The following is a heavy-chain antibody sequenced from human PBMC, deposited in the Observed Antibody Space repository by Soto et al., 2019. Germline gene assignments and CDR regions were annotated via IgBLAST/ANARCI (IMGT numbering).Heavy chain of an antibody. CDR2: ISSSSSYI. CDR1: GFTFSSYS. V-gene: IGHV3-21*01. Sequence: GGSLRLSCAASGFTFSSYSMNWVRQAPGKGLEWVSSISSSSSYIYYADSVKGRFTISRDNAKNSLYLQMNSLRAEDTAAYYCAKDPRPPASSVAFDIWGQGTMVTVSS. CDR3: AKDPRPPASSVAFDI. D-gene: IGHD2-2*01. J-gene: IGHJ3*02.